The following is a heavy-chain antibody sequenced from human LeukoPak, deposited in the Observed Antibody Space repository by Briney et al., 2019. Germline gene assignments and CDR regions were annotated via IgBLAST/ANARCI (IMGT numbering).Heavy chain of an antibody. CDR2: ISGSGGST. J-gene: IGHJ4*02. V-gene: IGHV3-23*01. D-gene: IGHD3-22*01. Sequence: PGGSLRLSCAASGFTFSSYSMNWVRQAPGKGLEWVSAISGSGGSTYYADSVKGRFTISRDNSKNTLYLQMNSLRAEDTAVYYCARPFPYYYDSSGYYDYWGQGTLVTVSS. CDR1: GFTFSSYS. CDR3: ARPFPYYYDSSGYYDY.